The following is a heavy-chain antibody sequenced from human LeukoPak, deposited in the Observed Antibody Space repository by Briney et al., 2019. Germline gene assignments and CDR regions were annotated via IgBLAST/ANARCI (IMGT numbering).Heavy chain of an antibody. CDR1: GGSFSGYY. V-gene: IGHV4-34*01. Sequence: PSETLSLTCAVYGGSFSGYYWSWIRQPPGKGLEWIGEINHSGSTNYNPSLKSRVTISVDTSKNQFSLKLSSVTAADTAVYYCASLGYSNYNYYGMDVRGQGTTVTVSS. CDR3: ASLGYSNYNYYGMDV. CDR2: INHSGST. D-gene: IGHD4-11*01. J-gene: IGHJ6*02.